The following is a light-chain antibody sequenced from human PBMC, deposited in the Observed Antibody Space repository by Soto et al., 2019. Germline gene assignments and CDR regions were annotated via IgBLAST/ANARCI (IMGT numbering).Light chain of an antibody. CDR2: GAS. V-gene: IGKV3-20*01. CDR1: QSVSTSY. Sequence: DIVLTRSPGTLSLSPGDRATLSCRASQSVSTSYLAWYQQKPGQAPRLLIYGASSRATGIPDRFSGSGSGTDFTLTISGLEPEDFAVYYCQQYGNSRGTFGQGTKVDIK. CDR3: QQYGNSRGT. J-gene: IGKJ1*01.